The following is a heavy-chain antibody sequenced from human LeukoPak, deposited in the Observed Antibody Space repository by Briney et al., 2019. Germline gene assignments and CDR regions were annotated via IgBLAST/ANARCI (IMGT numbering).Heavy chain of an antibody. CDR3: ARDVGNFANLPYYFDL. D-gene: IGHD2/OR15-2a*01. V-gene: IGHV4-4*07. Sequence: PSETLSLTCTVSGGSMSAYYWNWMRQSAGKGLEWIGRIYFGGSTYYNPSLEGRVSMSVDMSKNQFSLKINSATAADTAVYYCARDVGNFANLPYYFDLWGQGTVVTVSS. J-gene: IGHJ5*02. CDR2: IYFGGST. CDR1: GGSMSAYY.